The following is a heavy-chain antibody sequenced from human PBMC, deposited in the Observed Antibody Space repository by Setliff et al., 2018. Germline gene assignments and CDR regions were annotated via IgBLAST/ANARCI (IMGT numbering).Heavy chain of an antibody. D-gene: IGHD4-4*01. CDR2: INPSGGLT. Sequence: ASVKVSCKASGYTLTNYYMHWVRQAPGQGLEWMGIINPSGGLTRYAQKFQGRATMTRDTSTSTVYMEVSSLRSEDTAVYYCARADYIRYFYMDAWGKGTTVTVSS. CDR3: ARADYIRYFYMDA. J-gene: IGHJ6*03. CDR1: GYTLTNYY. V-gene: IGHV1-46*01.